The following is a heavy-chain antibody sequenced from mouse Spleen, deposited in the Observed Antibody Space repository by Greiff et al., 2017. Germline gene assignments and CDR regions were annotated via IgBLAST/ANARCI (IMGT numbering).Heavy chain of an antibody. CDR2: IDPSDSYT. CDR3: ALYRYDEDY. J-gene: IGHJ2*01. Sequence: QVQLQQPGAELVRPGTSVKLSCKASGYTFTSYWMHWVKQRPGQGLEWIGVIDPSDSYTNYNQKFKGEATLTVDTSSSTAYMQLSSLTSEDSAVYYCALYRYDEDYWGQGTTLTVSS. CDR1: GYTFTSYW. D-gene: IGHD2-14*01. V-gene: IGHV1-59*01.